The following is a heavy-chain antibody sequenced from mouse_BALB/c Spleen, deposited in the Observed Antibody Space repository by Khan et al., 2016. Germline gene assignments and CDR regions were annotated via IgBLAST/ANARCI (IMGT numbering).Heavy chain of an antibody. Sequence: QVQLKESGPGLVAPSQSLSITCTVSGFSLTTSGVHWIRQPPGKGLDWLGVIWAGGSTHYNSALMSRLTIPKDNSQNQVFLKMNSLQTDDTALYYCARDDQDYDAWFASWGQGTLVTVSA. D-gene: IGHD2-4*01. J-gene: IGHJ3*01. V-gene: IGHV2-9*02. CDR2: IWAGGST. CDR1: GFSLTTSG. CDR3: ARDDQDYDAWFAS.